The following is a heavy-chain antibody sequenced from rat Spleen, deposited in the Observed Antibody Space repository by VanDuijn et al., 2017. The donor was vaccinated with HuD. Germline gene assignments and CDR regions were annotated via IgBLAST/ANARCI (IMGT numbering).Heavy chain of an antibody. J-gene: IGHJ2*01. V-gene: IGHV5S23*01. Sequence: EVQLVESGGGLVQPGNSLKLSCAASGFTFSNYGMHWIRQAPTKGLEWVASIRTGGGDTYYRDSVRGRFTLSRDNAKSTLYLQMDSLRSEDTATYYCARHRNYGGIPFEYWGQGVMVTVSS. CDR2: IRTGGGDT. CDR1: GFTFSNYG. CDR3: ARHRNYGGIPFEY. D-gene: IGHD1-11*01.